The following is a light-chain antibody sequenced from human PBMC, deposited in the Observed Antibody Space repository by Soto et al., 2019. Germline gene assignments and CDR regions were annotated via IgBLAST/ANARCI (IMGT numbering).Light chain of an antibody. V-gene: IGLV2-14*01. CDR1: SSDVGGYNY. J-gene: IGLJ1*01. CDR3: SSYTSSSTQDV. CDR2: DVS. Sequence: QSALTQPASVSGSPGQSITISCTGTSSDVGGYNYVSWYQQHPGKAPKLMIYDVSNRPSGVSNRFSGSKSGNTASLTISGLQAEDEAEYYCSSYTSSSTQDVFGTGTKLTVL.